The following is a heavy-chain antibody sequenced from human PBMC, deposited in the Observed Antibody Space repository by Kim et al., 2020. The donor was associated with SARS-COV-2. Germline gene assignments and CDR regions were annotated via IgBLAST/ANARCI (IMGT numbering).Heavy chain of an antibody. CDR1: GFTFNNYA. V-gene: IGHV3-23*01. J-gene: IGHJ4*01. CDR3: AKDRGGWLTTGWYYFDN. Sequence: GGFLRLSCAASGFTFNNYAMSWVRQAPGKGLEWVSSISGSGTKTYYTDSVRGRFTISRDNSKGMLYLQMNSLRAEDTTVYYCAKDRGGWLTTGWYYFDN. D-gene: IGHD6-19*01. CDR2: ISGSGTKT.